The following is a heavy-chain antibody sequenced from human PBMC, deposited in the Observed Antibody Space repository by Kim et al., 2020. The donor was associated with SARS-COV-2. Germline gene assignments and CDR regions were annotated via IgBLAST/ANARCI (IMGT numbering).Heavy chain of an antibody. Sequence: YAQKFQGRVTMTRDTSISTAYMELSRLRSDDTAVYYCARDAWGSSGAVDYWGQGTLVTVSS. V-gene: IGHV1-2*02. D-gene: IGHD6-6*01. J-gene: IGHJ4*02. CDR3: ARDAWGSSGAVDY.